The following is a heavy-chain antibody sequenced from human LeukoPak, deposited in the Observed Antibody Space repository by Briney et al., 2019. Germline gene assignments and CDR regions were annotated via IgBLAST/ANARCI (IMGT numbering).Heavy chain of an antibody. CDR3: ARDSSSGFQGTFDI. CDR1: GFILSRHR. V-gene: IGHV3-7*01. D-gene: IGHD6-19*01. CDR2: IKQGGSEK. J-gene: IGHJ3*02. Sequence: PGGPLRLSCGASGFILSRHRMIWVRQAPGKALGGVANIKQGGSEKYYVDSEKRLFTISRDNAKNSLYLQMHSLSAEDTAVYYFARDSSSGFQGTFDIWGQGKMVTVSS.